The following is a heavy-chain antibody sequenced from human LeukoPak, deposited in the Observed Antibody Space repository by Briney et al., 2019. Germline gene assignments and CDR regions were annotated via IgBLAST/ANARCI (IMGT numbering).Heavy chain of an antibody. CDR3: ARPYYDSSGYSTSIAFDI. D-gene: IGHD3-22*01. Sequence: ASVKVSCKASGYTFTSYYMHWVRQAPGQGLEWMGIINPSGGSTSYAQKFQGRVTMTRDTSTSTVYMGLSSLRSEDTAVYYCARPYYDSSGYSTSIAFDIWGQGTMVTVSS. J-gene: IGHJ3*02. CDR2: INPSGGST. CDR1: GYTFTSYY. V-gene: IGHV1-46*01.